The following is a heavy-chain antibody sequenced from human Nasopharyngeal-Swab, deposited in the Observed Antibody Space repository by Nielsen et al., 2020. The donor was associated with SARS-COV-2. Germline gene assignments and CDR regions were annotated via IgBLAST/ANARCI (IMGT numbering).Heavy chain of an antibody. CDR3: ARGPGVNTIFGVADPYYYMDV. J-gene: IGHJ6*03. D-gene: IGHD3-3*01. Sequence: WVRQAPGQRLEWMGWINAGNGNTKYSQKFQGRVTITRDTSASTAYMELSSLRSEDTAVYYCARGPGVNTIFGVADPYYYMDVWGKGTTVTVSS. CDR2: INAGNGNT. V-gene: IGHV1-3*01.